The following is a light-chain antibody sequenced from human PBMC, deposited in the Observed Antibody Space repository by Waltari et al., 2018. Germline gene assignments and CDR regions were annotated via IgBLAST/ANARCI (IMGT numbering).Light chain of an antibody. CDR2: EDT. J-gene: IGLJ7*01. CDR1: RSNIGNNY. V-gene: IGLV1-51*02. CDR3: GTWDSSLSGAV. Sequence: QSVLTQPPSVSAAPGQRVTISCSGGRSNIGNNYVSWYRQFPGTAPKLLIYEDTERPSGMAGRFSGSKSGTSATLDITGLQAGDEADDYCGTWDSSLSGAVFGGGTHLTVL.